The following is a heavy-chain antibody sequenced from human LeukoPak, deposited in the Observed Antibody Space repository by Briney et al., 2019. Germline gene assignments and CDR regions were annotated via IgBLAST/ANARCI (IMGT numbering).Heavy chain of an antibody. J-gene: IGHJ6*03. CDR1: GGTFSSYA. CDR2: IIPIFGTA. D-gene: IGHD3-10*01. CDR3: ARGRNYGSGRDSYYYYYYYIDV. V-gene: IGHV1-69*06. Sequence: SVKVSCKASGGTFSSYAISWVRQAPGQGLEWMGGIIPIFGTANYAQKFQGRVTITADKSTSTAYMELSSLRSEDTAVYYCARGRNYGSGRDSYYYYYYYIDVWGKGTTVTVSS.